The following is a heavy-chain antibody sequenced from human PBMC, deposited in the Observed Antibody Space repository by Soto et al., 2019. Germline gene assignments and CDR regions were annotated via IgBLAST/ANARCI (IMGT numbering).Heavy chain of an antibody. D-gene: IGHD4-17*01. CDR3: ARDQPHYGDYVVY. J-gene: IGHJ4*02. CDR2: INAGNGNT. V-gene: IGHV1-3*01. CDR1: GYTFTSYA. Sequence: QVPLVQSGAEVKKPGASVKVSCKASGYTFTSYAMHWVRQAPGQRLEWMGWINAGNGNTKYSQKFQGRVTLTRDTSASTAYMELSSLSSEDTAVYYGARDQPHYGDYVVYWGQGTLVTVSS.